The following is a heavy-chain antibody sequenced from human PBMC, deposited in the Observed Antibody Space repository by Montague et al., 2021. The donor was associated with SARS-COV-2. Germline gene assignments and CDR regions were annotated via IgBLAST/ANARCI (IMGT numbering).Heavy chain of an antibody. D-gene: IGHD2-15*01. Sequence: SETLSLTCTVSGGSISSFYWSWFRQPPGKGLEWIGYISDSGSTNYNPSLTGRITMSVDTSKNPFSLKVTSVTAADTAVYYCARHYSATLPAVYWGQGTLVTVSS. CDR3: ARHYSATLPAVY. V-gene: IGHV4-59*08. J-gene: IGHJ4*02. CDR2: ISDSGST. CDR1: GGSISSFY.